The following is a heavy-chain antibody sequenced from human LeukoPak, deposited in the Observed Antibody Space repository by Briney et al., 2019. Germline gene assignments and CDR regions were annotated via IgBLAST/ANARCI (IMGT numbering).Heavy chain of an antibody. CDR1: RFPFRSYG. V-gene: IGHV3-33*01. CDR2: ICFDGSKQ. CDR3: ARAGSISTEARWFEI. Sequence: GRALRLSRAASRFPFRSYGMSSLRQAPGKGLEWVASICFDGSKQHYADSVKGRFNISRHNSNNTLSLQMNSLRVEDTAVYYCARAGSISTEARWFEIWGQGALVTVSS. D-gene: IGHD2-2*01. J-gene: IGHJ5*02.